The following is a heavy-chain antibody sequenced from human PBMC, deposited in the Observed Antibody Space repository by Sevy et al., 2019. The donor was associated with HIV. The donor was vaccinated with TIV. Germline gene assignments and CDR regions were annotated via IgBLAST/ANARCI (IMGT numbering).Heavy chain of an antibody. CDR1: GFTFSDYY. Sequence: GVSLRLSCAASGFTFSDYYMTWIRQAPGKGLEWVSYISSSGSTIYYADSVKGRFTIPRDNAKNSLYLQMNSLRAEDTAVYYCAREDMATTRGPFDYWGQGTLVTVSS. CDR3: AREDMATTRGPFDY. CDR2: ISSSGSTI. V-gene: IGHV3-11*01. D-gene: IGHD5-12*01. J-gene: IGHJ4*02.